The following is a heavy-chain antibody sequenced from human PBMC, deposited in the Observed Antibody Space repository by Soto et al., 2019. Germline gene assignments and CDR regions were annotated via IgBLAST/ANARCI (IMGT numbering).Heavy chain of an antibody. V-gene: IGHV3-21*01. D-gene: IGHD3-22*01. CDR2: ISSSSSYI. Sequence: GGALRLSCAASGFTFSSYSMNWVRQAPGKGLEWVSSISSSSSYIYYADSVKGRFTISRDNAKNSLYLQMNSLRAEDTAVYYCARDYVPYSSVKCFDYWGQVTLVPVSS. J-gene: IGHJ4*02. CDR1: GFTFSSYS. CDR3: ARDYVPYSSVKCFDY.